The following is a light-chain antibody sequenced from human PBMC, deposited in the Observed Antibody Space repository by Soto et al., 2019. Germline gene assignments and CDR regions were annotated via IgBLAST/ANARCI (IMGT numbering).Light chain of an antibody. CDR1: QSISSW. J-gene: IGKJ1*01. V-gene: IGKV1-5*03. CDR3: QQYKRPRGT. CDR2: KAS. Sequence: DIQMTQSPSTLSASVGDRVTITCRASQSISSWLAWYQQKPGKAPKLLIYKASSLESGVPSRFSGSGSGTEFTLTISRLQPDDFATYYCQQYKRPRGTFGQGTKVEIK.